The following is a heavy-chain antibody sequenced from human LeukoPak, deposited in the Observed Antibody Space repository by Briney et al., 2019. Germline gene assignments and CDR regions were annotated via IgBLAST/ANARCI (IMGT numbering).Heavy chain of an antibody. Sequence: PGGSLRLSCAASGFTFSSYGMHWVRQAPGKGLEWVANIKQDGSEKYYVDSVKGRFTISGDNAKNSLYLQMNSLRAEDTAVYYCARDARGFGYGSGSYGYWGQGTLVTVSS. CDR2: IKQDGSEK. CDR1: GFTFSSYG. J-gene: IGHJ4*02. D-gene: IGHD3-10*01. V-gene: IGHV3-7*01. CDR3: ARDARGFGYGSGSYGY.